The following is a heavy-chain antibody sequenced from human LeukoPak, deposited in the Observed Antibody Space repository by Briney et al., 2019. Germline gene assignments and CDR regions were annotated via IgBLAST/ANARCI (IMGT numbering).Heavy chain of an antibody. CDR3: AKSTPAGFYYGLDV. CDR1: GFTFSSYG. CDR2: ISYDGSNK. V-gene: IGHV3-30*18. J-gene: IGHJ6*02. Sequence: GRSLRLSCAASGFTFSSYGMHWVRQAPGKGLEWVAVISYDGSNKYYADSVKGRFTISRDNSKNTLYLQMNSLRAEDTAVYYCAKSTPAGFYYGLDVWGQGTTVTVSS. D-gene: IGHD5/OR15-5a*01.